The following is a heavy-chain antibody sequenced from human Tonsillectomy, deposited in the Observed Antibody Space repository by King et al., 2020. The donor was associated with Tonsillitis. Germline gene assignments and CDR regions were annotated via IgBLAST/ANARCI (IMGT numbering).Heavy chain of an antibody. CDR1: GFTFSNCG. V-gene: IGHV3-30*18. D-gene: IGHD2-2*01. CDR2: ISYDGSDK. CDR3: AKEGGAQYCSSASCSADY. J-gene: IGHJ4*02. Sequence: HVQLVESGGGVVQPGRSLRLSCAASGFTFSNCGMHWVRQAPGKGLDWVATISYDGSDKKYGDSVRGRFTISRDNSMNTLYLQVNSLRADDTAVYYCAKEGGAQYCSSASCSADYWGQGTLVTVSS.